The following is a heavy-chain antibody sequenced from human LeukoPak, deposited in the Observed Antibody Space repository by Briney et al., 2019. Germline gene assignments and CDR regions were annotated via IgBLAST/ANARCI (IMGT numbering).Heavy chain of an antibody. CDR3: AKVTPTYYYDSSGYPAAFDI. D-gene: IGHD3-22*01. CDR1: GFTLSSYA. Sequence: GASLRLSCAASGFTLSSYAMSWVRQAPGKGLEWVSAISGSGGSTYYADSVKGRFTISRDNSKNTLYLQMTSLRAEDTAVYYCAKVTPTYYYDSSGYPAAFDIWGQGTMVTVSS. CDR2: ISGSGGST. V-gene: IGHV3-23*01. J-gene: IGHJ3*02.